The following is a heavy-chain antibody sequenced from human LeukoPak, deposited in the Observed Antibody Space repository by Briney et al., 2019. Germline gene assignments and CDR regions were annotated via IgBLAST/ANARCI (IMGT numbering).Heavy chain of an antibody. Sequence: ASVKVSCKASGYTFTSYDINWVRQATGQGLEWMGWMNPNSGNTGYAQKFQGRVTMTRNTSISTAYMELSSLRSEDTAVYYCARVHRRQWLRLGRVFWFDPWGQGTLVTVSS. CDR2: MNPNSGNT. J-gene: IGHJ5*02. CDR1: GYTFTSYD. V-gene: IGHV1-8*01. D-gene: IGHD5-12*01. CDR3: ARVHRRQWLRLGRVFWFDP.